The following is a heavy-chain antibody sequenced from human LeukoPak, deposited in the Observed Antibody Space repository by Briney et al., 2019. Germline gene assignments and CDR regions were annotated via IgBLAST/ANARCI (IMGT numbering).Heavy chain of an antibody. D-gene: IGHD3-22*01. J-gene: IGHJ4*02. CDR1: GFTFSTQA. CDR3: AKLDYYDTH. CDR2: ITGSGASA. V-gene: IGHV3-23*01. Sequence: GGSLRLSCAASGFTFSTQAMSWVRQAPGKGLEWVSSITGSGASAYYADSVKGRFTISRDNSKNTLYLQMNSLRAEDAAVYYCAKLDYYDTHWGQGTLVTVSS.